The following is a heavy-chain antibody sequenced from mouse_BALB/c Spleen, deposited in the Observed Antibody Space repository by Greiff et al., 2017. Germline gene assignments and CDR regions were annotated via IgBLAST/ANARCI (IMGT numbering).Heavy chain of an antibody. Sequence: VQLQQSGPELVKPGASVKIPCKASGYTFTDYNMDWVKQSHGKSLEWIGDINPNNGGTIYNQKFKGKATLTVDKSSSTAYMELRSLTSEDTAVYYCARRDYGSRYYFDYWGQGTTLTVSS. CDR2: INPNNGGT. D-gene: IGHD1-1*01. J-gene: IGHJ2*01. CDR1: GYTFTDYN. V-gene: IGHV1-18*01. CDR3: ARRDYGSRYYFDY.